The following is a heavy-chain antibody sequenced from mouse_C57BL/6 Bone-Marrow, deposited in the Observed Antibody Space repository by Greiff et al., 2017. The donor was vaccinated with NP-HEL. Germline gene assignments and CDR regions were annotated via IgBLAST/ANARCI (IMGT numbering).Heavy chain of an antibody. CDR2: IYPGDGDT. Sequence: QVQLQQSGAELVKPGASVKISCKASGYAFSSYWMNWVKQRPGKGLEWIGQIYPGDGDTNYNGKFKGKATLTADKSSSTAYMQLSSLTSDDSAVYFCARGGLYYYGSSLFDYWGQGTTLTVSS. V-gene: IGHV1-80*01. CDR1: GYAFSSYW. CDR3: ARGGLYYYGSSLFDY. D-gene: IGHD1-1*01. J-gene: IGHJ2*01.